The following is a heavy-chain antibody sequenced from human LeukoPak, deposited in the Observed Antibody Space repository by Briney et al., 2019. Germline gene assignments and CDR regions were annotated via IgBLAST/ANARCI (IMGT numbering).Heavy chain of an antibody. V-gene: IGHV4-34*01. Sequence: SENLSLTCAVYGGSFSGYYWSWIRQPPGKGLEWIGEINHSGSTNYNPSLKSRVTISVDTSKNQFSLKLSSVTAADTAVYYCARVPSDYWGQGTLVTVSS. CDR2: INHSGST. CDR3: ARVPSDY. J-gene: IGHJ4*02. CDR1: GGSFSGYY.